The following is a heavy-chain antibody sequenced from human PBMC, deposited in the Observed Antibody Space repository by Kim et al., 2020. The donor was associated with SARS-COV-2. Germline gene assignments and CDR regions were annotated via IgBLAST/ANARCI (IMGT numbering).Heavy chain of an antibody. CDR1: GFSLSTRGMC. V-gene: IGHV2-70*11. J-gene: IGHJ6*02. CDR2: IDWDDEE. CDR3: ARTRHDSYSAYGMDV. Sequence: SGPTLVNPTQTLTLTCTFSGFSLSTRGMCVSWIRQPPGKALEWLARIDWDDEEYYNTSLKTRLTISKDTSKNQVILTLTNMDPPDTATYYCARTRHDSYSAYGMDVCGQGTTVTVSS. D-gene: IGHD3-22*01.